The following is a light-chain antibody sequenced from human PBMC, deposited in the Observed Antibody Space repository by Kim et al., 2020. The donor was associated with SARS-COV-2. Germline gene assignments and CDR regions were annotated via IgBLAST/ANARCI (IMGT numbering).Light chain of an antibody. Sequence: SYELTQPPSVSVSPGQTASITCSGDQLGDKYACWYQQKPGQSPVLVIYQDSKRPSGIPERFSGSNSGNTATLTISGTQAMDEADYYCQAWDSSTGGVFGG. CDR1: QLGDKY. V-gene: IGLV3-1*01. J-gene: IGLJ3*02. CDR3: QAWDSSTGGV. CDR2: QDS.